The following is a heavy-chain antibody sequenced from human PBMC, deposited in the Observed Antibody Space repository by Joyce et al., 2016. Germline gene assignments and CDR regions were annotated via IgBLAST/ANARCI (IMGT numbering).Heavy chain of an antibody. D-gene: IGHD3-10*01. CDR1: GGSLSGYY. Sequence: QVQLQEWGAGLLKPSETLSLTCAVYGGSLSGYYWSWIRQAPGMGLEWIGEVNDRGRTNYIPSLKRRATTTMDTSKNQFSLRLTTVTAADTAVYFCARARRGIILARGEMGEYLQHWGRGTVVIVSS. J-gene: IGHJ1*01. CDR2: VNDRGRT. V-gene: IGHV4-34*01. CDR3: ARARRGIILARGEMGEYLQH.